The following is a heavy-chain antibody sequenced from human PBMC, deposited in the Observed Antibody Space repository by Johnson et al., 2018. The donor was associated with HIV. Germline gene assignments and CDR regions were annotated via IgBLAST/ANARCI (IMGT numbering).Heavy chain of an antibody. J-gene: IGHJ3*02. V-gene: IGHV3-11*05. D-gene: IGHD2-8*02. Sequence: QVQLVESGGGLVKPGGSLRLSCAASGFTFSDYYMSWIRQAPGKGLEWVSRINSDGSSTSYADSVKGRFTISRDNAKNTLYLQMNSLGAEDTAVYYCARGPSQLYWPDVAFDIWGQGTMVTVSS. CDR3: ARGPSQLYWPDVAFDI. CDR1: GFTFSDYY. CDR2: INSDGSST.